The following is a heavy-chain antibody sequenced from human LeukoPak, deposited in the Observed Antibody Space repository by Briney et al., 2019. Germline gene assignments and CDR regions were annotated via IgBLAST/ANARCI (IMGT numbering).Heavy chain of an antibody. V-gene: IGHV3-23*01. Sequence: PGGSLRLSCAASGFTFSSYAMSWVRQAPGKGLEWVSAISGSGGSTYYADSVKGRFTISRDNSKNTLYLQMNSLRAEDTAVYYCANGEGEGYSYGYVDYWGQGTLVTVSS. CDR1: GFTFSSYA. CDR3: ANGEGEGYSYGYVDY. D-gene: IGHD5-18*01. CDR2: ISGSGGST. J-gene: IGHJ4*02.